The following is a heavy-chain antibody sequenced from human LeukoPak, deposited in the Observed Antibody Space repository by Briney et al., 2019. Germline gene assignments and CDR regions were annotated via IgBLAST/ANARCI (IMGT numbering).Heavy chain of an antibody. D-gene: IGHD6-13*01. J-gene: IGHJ6*03. CDR3: ARALVAAAGRNYYYYYMDV. Sequence: PSQTLSLTCTVSGGSISSGSYYWSWIRQPPGKGLEWIGYIYYSGSTNYNPSLKSRVTISVDTSKNQFSLKLSSVTAADTAVYYCARALVAAAGRNYYYYYMDVWGKGTTVTVSS. CDR1: GGSISSGSYY. V-gene: IGHV4-61*01. CDR2: IYYSGST.